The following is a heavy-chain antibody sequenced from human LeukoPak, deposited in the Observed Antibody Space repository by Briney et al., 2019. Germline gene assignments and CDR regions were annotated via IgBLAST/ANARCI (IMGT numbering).Heavy chain of an antibody. CDR3: ARGGNDDYGNFDY. J-gene: IGHJ4*02. Sequence: GGSLRLSCAASGFTLSSYSMKWVRQAPGKGREWFSYISSSRSTIYYSDSVKVRFSISRDNAKHSLYLQMNSLRDEDTAVYYCARGGNDDYGNFDYWGKGTLVTVSS. D-gene: IGHD4-17*01. V-gene: IGHV3-48*02. CDR1: GFTLSSYS. CDR2: ISSSRSTI.